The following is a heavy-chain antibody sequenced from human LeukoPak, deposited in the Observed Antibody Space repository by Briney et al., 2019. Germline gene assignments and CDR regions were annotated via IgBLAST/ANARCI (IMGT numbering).Heavy chain of an antibody. V-gene: IGHV1-2*02. D-gene: IGHD1-26*01. Sequence: GASVKVSCKASGYTFTAYYMHWVRQAPGQGLEWMGWISPNSGATNYAQKFQGRVTMSRGTSISTVYMEVSRLTSDDTAMYYCARDGNFDYWGQGTLVTVSS. CDR1: GYTFTAYY. CDR2: ISPNSGAT. CDR3: ARDGNFDY. J-gene: IGHJ4*02.